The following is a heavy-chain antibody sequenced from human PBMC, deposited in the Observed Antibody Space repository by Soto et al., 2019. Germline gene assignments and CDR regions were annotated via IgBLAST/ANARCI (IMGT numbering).Heavy chain of an antibody. CDR3: ARGQWLRPKSIWGQPNTHFDW. CDR2: IYNSGST. D-gene: IGHD5-12*01. Sequence: QVQLQESGPGLVKPSETLSLTCTVSGGSISSYYWGWIRQPPGKGLEWIGYIYNSGSTNYNPSLKSRVTISVDTSNNQCSLRLTSVTAADTAVYYCARGQWLRPKSIWGQPNTHFDWWGQGTLVTVSS. J-gene: IGHJ4*02. CDR1: GGSISSYY. V-gene: IGHV4-59*01.